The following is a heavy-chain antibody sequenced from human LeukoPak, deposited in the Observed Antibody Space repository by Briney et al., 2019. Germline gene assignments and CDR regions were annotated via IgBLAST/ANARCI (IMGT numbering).Heavy chain of an antibody. CDR3: AKVNSNNFDY. V-gene: IGHV3-30-3*01. D-gene: IGHD1/OR15-1a*01. CDR1: GFTFSSFA. Sequence: GGSLRLSCAASGFTFSSFAMHWVRQAPGKGLEWVAFISFDGSNEYYADSVKGRFTISRDNSKNTLYLQMNSLRVEDTAVYYCAKVNSNNFDYWGQGTLVTVSS. CDR2: ISFDGSNE. J-gene: IGHJ4*02.